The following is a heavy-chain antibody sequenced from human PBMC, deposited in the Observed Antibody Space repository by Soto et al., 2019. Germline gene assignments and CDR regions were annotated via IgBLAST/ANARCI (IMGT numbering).Heavy chain of an antibody. CDR3: ARTKCSGGSCYSWSLDY. V-gene: IGHV4-31*03. D-gene: IGHD2-15*01. Sequence: PSETLSLPCPVSGCSITTGGYYWSWIRQLPGKGLEWIGHRYYSESTYYNPSLKSRVSISLDTSKNQFSLKLSFVTAADTAMYYCARTKCSGGSCYSWSLDYWGQGTPVTVSS. CDR2: RYYSEST. J-gene: IGHJ4*02. CDR1: GCSITTGGYY.